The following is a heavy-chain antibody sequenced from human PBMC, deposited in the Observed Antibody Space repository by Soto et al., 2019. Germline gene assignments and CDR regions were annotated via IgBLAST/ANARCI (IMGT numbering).Heavy chain of an antibody. CDR2: ISAGGYHA. CDR3: ARYISASHPDY. D-gene: IGHD6-6*01. J-gene: IGHJ4*02. CDR1: GFTFSFYP. V-gene: IGHV3-23*01. Sequence: GGSLRLSCAASGFTFSFYPMSWVRRAPGKGLEWVSSISAGGYHAYYADSVKGRFTISRDNSKNSLYLEVNSLRAEDTAVYYCARYISASHPDYWGQGTLVTVSS.